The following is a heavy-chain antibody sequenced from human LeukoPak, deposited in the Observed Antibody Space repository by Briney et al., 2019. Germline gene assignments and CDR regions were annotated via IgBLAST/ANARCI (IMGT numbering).Heavy chain of an antibody. CDR1: GGSFSGYY. Sequence: PSETLSLTCAVYGGSFSGYYWSWIRQPPGKGLEWIGSIYYSGSTYYNPSLKSRVTISVDTSKNQFSLKLSSVTAADTAVYYCARHSDTAMVDYFDYWGQGTLVTVSS. D-gene: IGHD5-18*01. CDR3: ARHSDTAMVDYFDY. CDR2: IYYSGST. V-gene: IGHV4-34*01. J-gene: IGHJ4*02.